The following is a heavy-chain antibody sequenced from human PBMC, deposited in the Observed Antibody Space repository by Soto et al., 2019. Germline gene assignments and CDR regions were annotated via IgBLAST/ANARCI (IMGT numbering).Heavy chain of an antibody. CDR3: ARDRSGWYPPGQFDI. CDR1: GGSISSYY. V-gene: IGHV4-59*01. CDR2: IYYSGST. D-gene: IGHD6-19*01. Sequence: KPSETLSLTCTVSGGSISSYYWSWIRQPPGKGLEWIGYIYYSGSTNYNPSLKNRVTISVDTSKNQFSLKLSSVTAADTAVYYCARDRSGWYPPGQFDIWGQGTVVTVSS. J-gene: IGHJ3*02.